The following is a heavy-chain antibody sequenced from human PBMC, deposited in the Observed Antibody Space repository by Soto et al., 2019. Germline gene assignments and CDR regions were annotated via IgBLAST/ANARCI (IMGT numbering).Heavy chain of an antibody. V-gene: IGHV1-18*01. D-gene: IGHD2-15*01. CDR3: ARYRYCSGGSCYSDY. CDR2: ISVYNGNT. J-gene: IGHJ4*02. Sequence: QVQLVQSRTEVKKPGASVKVSCKASGYTFTSNGISWVRHAPGQGLEWMGWISVYNGNTKYAQKFQGRVTMTTDTSTSTAYMELRSLRFDDTAVYYCARYRYCSGGSCYSDYWGQGTLVTVSS. CDR1: GYTFTSNG.